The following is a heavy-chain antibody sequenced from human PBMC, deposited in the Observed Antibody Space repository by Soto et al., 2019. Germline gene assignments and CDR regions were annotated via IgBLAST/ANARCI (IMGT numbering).Heavy chain of an antibody. Sequence: GGSLRLSCAASGFTFSSYGMHWVRQAPGKGLEWVAVISYDGSNKYYADSVKGRFTISRDNSKNTLYLQMNSLRAEDTAVYYCAKDLFYYDSSGYSDYWGQGTLVTVSS. V-gene: IGHV3-30*18. CDR1: GFTFSSYG. D-gene: IGHD3-22*01. CDR2: ISYDGSNK. CDR3: AKDLFYYDSSGYSDY. J-gene: IGHJ4*02.